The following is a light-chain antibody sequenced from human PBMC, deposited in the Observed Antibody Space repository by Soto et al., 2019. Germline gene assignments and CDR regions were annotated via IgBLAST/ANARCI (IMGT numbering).Light chain of an antibody. CDR3: LQDHDDSWT. Sequence: IQPTQSPSSLSASVGDRLNITCRTSQPISDYLNWYQQKPGKAPTLLIYAASNLQSGVPSRFRGSRSGTEFTLTVSSLQPEDFATYYCLQDHDDSWTFGQGTKVDIK. J-gene: IGKJ1*01. V-gene: IGKV1-6*01. CDR2: AAS. CDR1: QPISDY.